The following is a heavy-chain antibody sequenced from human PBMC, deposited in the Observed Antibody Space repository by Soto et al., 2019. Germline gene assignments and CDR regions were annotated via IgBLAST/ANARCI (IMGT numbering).Heavy chain of an antibody. J-gene: IGHJ6*02. CDR1: GFTFSDYY. CDR3: ARPIAAAGAFDYYYGMDV. D-gene: IGHD6-13*01. Sequence: QVQLVESGGGLVKPGGSLRLSCAASGFTFSDYYMSWIRQAPGKGLEWVSYISSSSSYTNYADSVKGRFTISRDNAKNSLYLQMNSLRAEDTAVYYCARPIAAAGAFDYYYGMDVWGQGTTVTVSS. CDR2: ISSSSSYT. V-gene: IGHV3-11*05.